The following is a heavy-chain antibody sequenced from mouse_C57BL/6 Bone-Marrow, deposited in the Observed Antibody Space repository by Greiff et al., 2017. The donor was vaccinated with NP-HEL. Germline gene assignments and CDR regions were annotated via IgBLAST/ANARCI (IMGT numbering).Heavy chain of an antibody. D-gene: IGHD2-4*01. CDR3: ARRDYGGPFAY. Sequence: EVKLVESGGGLVKPGGSLKLSCAASGFTFSDYGMHWVRQAPEKGLEWVAYISSGSSTIYYAETVKGRFTISRDNAKNTLFLQMTSLRSEDTAMYYCARRDYGGPFAYWGQGTLVTVSA. V-gene: IGHV5-17*01. J-gene: IGHJ3*01. CDR2: ISSGSSTI. CDR1: GFTFSDYG.